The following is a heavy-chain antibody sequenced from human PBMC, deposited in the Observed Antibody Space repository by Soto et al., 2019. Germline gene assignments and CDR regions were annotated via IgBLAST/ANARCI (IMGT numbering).Heavy chain of an antibody. J-gene: IGHJ6*02. CDR2: ISYDGSNK. D-gene: IGHD3-22*01. V-gene: IGHV3-30-3*01. CDR3: ARVYDSSGYWPYYYYGMDV. CDR1: GFTFSSYA. Sequence: GGSLRLSCAASGFTFSSYAMHWVRQAPGKGLEWVAVISYDGSNKYYADSVKGRFTISRDNSKNTLYLQMNSLRAEDTAVYYCARVYDSSGYWPYYYYGMDVWGQGTTVTVSS.